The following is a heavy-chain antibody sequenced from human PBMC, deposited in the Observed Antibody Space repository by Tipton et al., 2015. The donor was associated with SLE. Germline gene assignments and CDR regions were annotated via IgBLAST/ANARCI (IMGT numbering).Heavy chain of an antibody. J-gene: IGHJ4*02. CDR2: INDSGRA. Sequence: TLSLTCVVSGAALSSDYWWHWVRQAPGKGLEWIGEINDSGRAYYTPSLKSRVTISVDTSKNQFSLKMNSVTAADTAVYYCAREVGSGYNLYFDYWGQGILVTISS. CDR3: AREVGSGYNLYFDY. CDR1: GAALSSDYW. D-gene: IGHD5-24*01. V-gene: IGHV4-4*02.